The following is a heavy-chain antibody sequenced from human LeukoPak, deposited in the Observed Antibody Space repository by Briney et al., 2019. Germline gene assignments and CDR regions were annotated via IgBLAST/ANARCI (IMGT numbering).Heavy chain of an antibody. CDR3: ARGMWDAFDN. J-gene: IGHJ3*02. Sequence: GGSLGLSCGASGFTFRDYYMGWIRQAPGKGLEWVSYISSSGSGTYYADSVKGRFTISRDNAKNSLYLQTNSLKPEDTALYYCARGMWDAFDNWGQGTMVTVSS. D-gene: IGHD2-21*01. V-gene: IGHV3-11*01. CDR1: GFTFRDYY. CDR2: ISSSGSGT.